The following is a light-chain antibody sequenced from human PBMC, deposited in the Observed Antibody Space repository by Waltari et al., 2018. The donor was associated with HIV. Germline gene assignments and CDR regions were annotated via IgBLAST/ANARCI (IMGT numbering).Light chain of an antibody. Sequence: DIVMTQSPDSLAVSLGERATINCKSSQSILYSSNNKNYLTWYQQKAGQPPKLLIYWASTRESGVPDRFSGSGSGTDFTLTISSLQVEDVAVYYCQQYDTTPWTFGQGTKVEIK. CDR1: QSILYSSNNKNY. CDR3: QQYDTTPWT. CDR2: WAS. J-gene: IGKJ1*01. V-gene: IGKV4-1*01.